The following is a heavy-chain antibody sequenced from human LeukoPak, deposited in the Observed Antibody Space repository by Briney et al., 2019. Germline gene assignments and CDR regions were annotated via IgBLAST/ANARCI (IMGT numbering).Heavy chain of an antibody. CDR3: ARSSGSGWYEEGFDY. D-gene: IGHD6-19*01. J-gene: IGHJ4*02. V-gene: IGHV3-20*04. CDR1: RLTFYDYG. Sequence: PGGSLGLSCAPSRLTFYDYGMSWVRQAPGKGREWVSGINWNGGSTGYADSVKGRFTISRDNAKNSLYLQMNSLRAEDTALYYCARSSGSGWYEEGFDYWGQGTLVTVSS. CDR2: INWNGGST.